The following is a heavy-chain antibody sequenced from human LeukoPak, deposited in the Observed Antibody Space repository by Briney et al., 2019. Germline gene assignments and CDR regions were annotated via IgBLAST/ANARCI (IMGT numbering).Heavy chain of an antibody. D-gene: IGHD2-21*01. CDR2: ISGGGGYT. Sequence: GGSLRLSCAASGFTFSSYAMTWVRQAPGKGLEWVSAISGGGGYTYYTDSVKGRFTISRDDSKNTLYLQMNSLRAEDTAVYYCARDLWAPGEDYWGQGTLVTVSS. J-gene: IGHJ4*02. V-gene: IGHV3-23*01. CDR3: ARDLWAPGEDY. CDR1: GFTFSSYA.